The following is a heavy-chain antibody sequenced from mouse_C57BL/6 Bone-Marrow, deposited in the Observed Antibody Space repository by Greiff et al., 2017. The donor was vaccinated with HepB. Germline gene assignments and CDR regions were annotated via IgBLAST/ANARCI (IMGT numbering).Heavy chain of an antibody. V-gene: IGHV5-4*01. J-gene: IGHJ1*03. CDR1: GFTFSSYA. CDR3: ARDLITTVGYFDV. CDR2: ISDGGSYT. Sequence: EVHLVESGGGLVKPGGSLKLSCAASGFTFSSYAMSWVRQTPEKRLEWVATISDGGSYTYYPDNVKGRFTISRDNAKNNLYLQMSHLKSEDTAMYYCARDLITTVGYFDVWGTGTTVTVSS. D-gene: IGHD1-1*01.